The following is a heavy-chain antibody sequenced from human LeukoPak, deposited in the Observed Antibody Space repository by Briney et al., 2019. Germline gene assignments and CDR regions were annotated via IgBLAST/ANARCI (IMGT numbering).Heavy chain of an antibody. Sequence: PGGSLRLSCAASGFTFSSYGMHWVRQAPGKGLEWVAFIRYDGSNKYYADSVKGRFTISRDNSKNTLYLQMNSLRAEDTAVYYCAKDGHCSSTSCYTYDYWGQGTLVTVSS. J-gene: IGHJ4*02. D-gene: IGHD2-2*02. CDR1: GFTFSSYG. CDR3: AKDGHCSSTSCYTYDY. V-gene: IGHV3-30*02. CDR2: IRYDGSNK.